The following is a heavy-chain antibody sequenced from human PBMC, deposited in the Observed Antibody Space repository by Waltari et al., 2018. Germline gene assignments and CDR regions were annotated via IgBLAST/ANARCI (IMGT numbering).Heavy chain of an antibody. D-gene: IGHD3-22*01. CDR1: GGSFSGHY. J-gene: IGHJ3*02. CDR2: ITQSVSP. Sequence: QVQLQQSGAGLLKPSETLSPTCAVYGGSFSGHYWSWIRQPPGKGLEGIGEITQSVSPNSNPSLKSRITISVDTSKNQFSRKLISVTAANAAVYYCARGSTNWAHYEWAFDIWGQGTMVTVSS. V-gene: IGHV4-34*01. CDR3: ARGSTNWAHYEWAFDI.